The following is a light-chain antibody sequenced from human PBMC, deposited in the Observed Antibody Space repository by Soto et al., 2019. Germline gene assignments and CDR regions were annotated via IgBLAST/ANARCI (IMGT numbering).Light chain of an antibody. V-gene: IGKV1-5*03. Sequence: DIQMAQSPSTLSASVGDRVTITCRASESISSWVAWYQQKPEKAPKVLIYRASHLESGVPSRFSGSGSGTEFTLTISSLQPDDFATYYCQQYNSYGTFGQGTKVDIK. J-gene: IGKJ1*01. CDR2: RAS. CDR3: QQYNSYGT. CDR1: ESISSW.